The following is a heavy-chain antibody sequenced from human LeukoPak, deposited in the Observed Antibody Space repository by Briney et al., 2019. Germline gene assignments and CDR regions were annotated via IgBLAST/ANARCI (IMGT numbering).Heavy chain of an antibody. CDR3: ATAPILRGEGGEHYKYGMDV. J-gene: IGHJ6*02. CDR2: IYHNGTP. CDR1: VDSISSGNW. V-gene: IGHV4-4*02. D-gene: IGHD2-2*02. Sequence: PSETLSLTCAVSVDSISSGNWWSWVRQSPGKGLEWIGEIYHNGTPNYDPSLKSRVTISADTFKNHFSLKLTSVTAADTAVYYCATAPILRGEGGEHYKYGMDVWGQGTTVIVSS.